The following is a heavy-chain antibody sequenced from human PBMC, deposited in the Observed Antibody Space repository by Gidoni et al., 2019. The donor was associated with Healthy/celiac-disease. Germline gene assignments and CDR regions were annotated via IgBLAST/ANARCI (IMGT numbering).Heavy chain of an antibody. V-gene: IGHV1-46*01. Sequence: QVQLVQSGAALMKPGALVKVSCMAYGDPFTSYYMHRVRQAPGQGLEWMGIINPSGGSTSYAQKFQGRVTMHRDTSTSTVYMELSSLRSEDTAVYYCARDLVAATPGPSPYWGQGTLVTVSA. CDR2: INPSGGST. CDR1: GDPFTSYY. J-gene: IGHJ4*02. CDR3: ARDLVAATPGPSPY. D-gene: IGHD2-15*01.